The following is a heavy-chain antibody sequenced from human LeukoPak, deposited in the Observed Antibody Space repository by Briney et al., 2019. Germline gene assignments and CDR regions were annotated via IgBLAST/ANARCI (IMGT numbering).Heavy chain of an antibody. CDR1: GFTFSSYA. J-gene: IGHJ4*02. CDR3: AEKMYYYDSSGHFDY. Sequence: GGSLRLSCAASGFTFSSYAMSWVRQAPGKGLEWVSAISGSGGSTYYADSVKGRFTISRDNSKNTLYLQMNSLRAEDTAVYYCAEKMYYYDSSGHFDYWGQGTLVTVSS. CDR2: ISGSGGST. V-gene: IGHV3-23*01. D-gene: IGHD3-22*01.